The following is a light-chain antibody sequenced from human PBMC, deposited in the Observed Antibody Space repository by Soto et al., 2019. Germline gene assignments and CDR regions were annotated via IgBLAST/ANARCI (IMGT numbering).Light chain of an antibody. CDR3: QQTFSNLLS. CDR2: AAS. Sequence: DIQVTQSPSSLSASVGDRVTITCRASQSITTFLNWYQQKPGNAPKLLIYAASSLQTGVPSRFSGSGSGTDFTLTISSLQREDFATYYCQQTFSNLLSFGGGTKVEIK. V-gene: IGKV1-39*01. CDR1: QSITTF. J-gene: IGKJ4*01.